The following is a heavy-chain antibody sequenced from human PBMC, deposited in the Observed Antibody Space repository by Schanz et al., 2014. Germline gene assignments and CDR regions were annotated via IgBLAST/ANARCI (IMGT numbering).Heavy chain of an antibody. D-gene: IGHD3-10*01. CDR1: GFDFNSYS. V-gene: IGHV3-48*01. Sequence: DLVESGGGLIQRGESLRLSCEASGFDFNSYSMNWVRQVPGKGLEWLSYIATSSSTRHYADSVKGRVTISRDNAKNSVSLQMRRLRVEDTAVYYCASGVHVSSLQKGLQFWGRGTLVIVSS. J-gene: IGHJ1*01. CDR3: ASGVHVSSLQKGLQF. CDR2: IATSSSTR.